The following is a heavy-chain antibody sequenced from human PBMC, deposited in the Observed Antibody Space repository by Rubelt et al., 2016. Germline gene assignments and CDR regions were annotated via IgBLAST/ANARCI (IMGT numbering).Heavy chain of an antibody. CDR3: ARDSGNWFDP. V-gene: IGHV1-18*01. J-gene: IGHJ5*02. CDR1: GYTFTSYA. CDR2: ISAYNGNT. Sequence: QVQLVQSGSELKKPGASVKVSCKASGYTFTSYAMNWVRQAPGQGLEWMGWISAYNGNTNYEQKVKGRVTMANDTSTSTAYMELRSLRSDDTAVYYCARDSGNWFDPWGQGTLVTVSS. D-gene: IGHD3-10*01.